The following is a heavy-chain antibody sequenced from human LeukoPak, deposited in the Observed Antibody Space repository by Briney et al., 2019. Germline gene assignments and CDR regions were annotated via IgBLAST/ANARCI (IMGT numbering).Heavy chain of an antibody. CDR3: ARGLYYYDSSGYPPTFDY. J-gene: IGHJ4*02. Sequence: ASVKVSCKASGYTFTSYDINWVRQATGQGLEWMGWMNPNSGNTGYAQKFQGRVTITRNTSISTAYMELSSLRSEDTAVYYCARGLYYYDSSGYPPTFDYWGQGTLVTVSS. CDR1: GYTFTSYD. CDR2: MNPNSGNT. V-gene: IGHV1-8*03. D-gene: IGHD3-22*01.